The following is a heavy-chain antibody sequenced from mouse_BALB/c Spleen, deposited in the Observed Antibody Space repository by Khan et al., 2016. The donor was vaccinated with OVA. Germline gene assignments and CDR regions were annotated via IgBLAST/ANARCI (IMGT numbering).Heavy chain of an antibody. CDR2: INSDGYYT. CDR3: ASHLTGSFAY. Sequence: EVELVESGGDLVKPGGSLRLSCAASGFTFSTYGMSWVRQFPDKRLEWVATINSDGYYTYYPHTVKGRFTISRNNAENTLYLQLSSLKSEDTAIYYCASHLTGSFAYWGQGTLVTVSA. CDR1: GFTFSTYG. J-gene: IGHJ3*01. D-gene: IGHD4-1*01. V-gene: IGHV5-6*01.